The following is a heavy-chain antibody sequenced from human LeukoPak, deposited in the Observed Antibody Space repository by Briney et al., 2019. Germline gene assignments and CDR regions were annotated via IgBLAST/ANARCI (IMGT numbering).Heavy chain of an antibody. D-gene: IGHD3-10*01. CDR3: ANYGSGSYRFDP. V-gene: IGHV4-59*12. J-gene: IGHJ5*02. Sequence: SETLSLTCTVSGGSISRYYWSWIRQPPGKGLEWIGYIYNGGKTNYSPSLKSRVTISVDTSKNQFSLKLSSVTAADTAVYYCANYGSGSYRFDPWGQGTLVTVSS. CDR1: GGSISRYY. CDR2: IYNGGKT.